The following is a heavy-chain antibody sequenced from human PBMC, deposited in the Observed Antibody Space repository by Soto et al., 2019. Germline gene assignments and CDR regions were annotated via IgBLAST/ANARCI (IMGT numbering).Heavy chain of an antibody. CDR3: AKDLGGTGYYLNWFDP. CDR1: GFTFSSYA. D-gene: IGHD3-22*01. V-gene: IGHV3-23*01. Sequence: PGGSLRLSCAASGFTFSSYAMSWVRQAPGKGLEWVSAISGSGGSTYYADSVKGRFTISRDNSKNTLYLQMNSLRAEDTAVYYCAKDLGGTGYYLNWFDPWGQGTLVTVSS. J-gene: IGHJ5*02. CDR2: ISGSGGST.